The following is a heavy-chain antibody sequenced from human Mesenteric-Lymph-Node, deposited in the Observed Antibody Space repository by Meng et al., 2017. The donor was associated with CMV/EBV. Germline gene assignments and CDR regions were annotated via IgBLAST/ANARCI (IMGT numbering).Heavy chain of an antibody. CDR3: ARGPSWYFAL. Sequence: SETLSLTCTVSGGSISSYYWTWIRQPPGGGLEWIAYIYYTGTTDYNPSLKSRVTMSVDTSKNQFSLNLDSVTAADTAVYFCARGPSWYFALWGRGTLVTVSS. CDR1: GGSISSYY. CDR2: IYYTGTT. V-gene: IGHV4-59*12. J-gene: IGHJ2*01.